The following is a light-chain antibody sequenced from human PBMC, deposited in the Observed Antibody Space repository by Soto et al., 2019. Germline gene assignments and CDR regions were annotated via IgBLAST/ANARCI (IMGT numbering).Light chain of an antibody. J-gene: IGKJ4*01. Sequence: IRITHSPSSFSSSTVDRVTITCRASQGISSYLAWYQQKPGKVPKLLIYAASTLQSGVPSRFSGSGSGTDFTLTISSLQPEDVATYYCQKYNSAPLTFGGGTKVDIK. CDR2: AAS. V-gene: IGKV1-27*01. CDR3: QKYNSAPLT. CDR1: QGISSY.